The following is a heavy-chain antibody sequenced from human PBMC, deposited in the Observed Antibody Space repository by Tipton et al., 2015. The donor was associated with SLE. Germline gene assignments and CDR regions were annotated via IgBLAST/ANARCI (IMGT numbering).Heavy chain of an antibody. D-gene: IGHD1-26*01. CDR1: GGSISSSSYY. CDR3: ARVLWYSGIPGGFDP. Sequence: TLSLTCTVSGGSISSSSYYWGWIRQPPGKGLEWIGSIYYSGSTYYNPSLKSRVTISVDTSKNQFSLKLSSVTAADTAVHYCARVLWYSGIPGGFDPWGQGTLVTVSS. CDR2: IYYSGST. V-gene: IGHV4-39*07. J-gene: IGHJ5*02.